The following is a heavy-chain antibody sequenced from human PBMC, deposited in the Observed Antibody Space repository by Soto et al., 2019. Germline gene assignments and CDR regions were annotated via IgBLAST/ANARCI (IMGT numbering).Heavy chain of an antibody. J-gene: IGHJ6*02. D-gene: IGHD3-10*01. V-gene: IGHV4-30-4*01. CDR1: GGSISSGDYY. CDR2: IYYSGST. CDR3: ARDPVLLWFGEYTEDGMDV. Sequence: QVQLQESGPGLVKPSQTLSLTCTVSGGSISSGDYYWSWIRQPPGKGLEWIGYIYYSGSTYYNPSLNSRVTISVDTSKNQFSLKLSSVTAADTAVYYCARDPVLLWFGEYTEDGMDVWGQGTTVTVSS.